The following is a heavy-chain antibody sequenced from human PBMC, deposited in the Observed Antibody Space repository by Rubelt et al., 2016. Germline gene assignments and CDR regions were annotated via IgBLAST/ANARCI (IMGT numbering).Heavy chain of an antibody. V-gene: IGHV4-38-2*02. CDR3: ARDTLYYYYYYGMDV. CDR2: IYHSGST. Sequence: GKGLEWLGSIYHSGSTYYNPSLKSRVTISVDTSKNQFSLKLSSVTAADTAVYYCARDTLYYYYYYGMDVWGQGTTVTVSS. J-gene: IGHJ6*02.